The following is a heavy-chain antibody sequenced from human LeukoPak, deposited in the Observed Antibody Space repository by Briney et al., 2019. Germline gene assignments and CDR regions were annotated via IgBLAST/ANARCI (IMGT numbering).Heavy chain of an antibody. CDR1: GYTFTSYG. CDR2: ISAYNGNT. CDR3: ARDRSSAYHLDY. J-gene: IGHJ4*02. V-gene: IGHV1-18*01. Sequence: ASVTVSCTASGYTFTSYGMSWVRQAPGQGLEGMGWISAYNGNTNYAQTLQGRVTMTTDTSTSTAYMELRSLRSDATSVYYCARDRSSAYHLDYWGQGTLVTVSS.